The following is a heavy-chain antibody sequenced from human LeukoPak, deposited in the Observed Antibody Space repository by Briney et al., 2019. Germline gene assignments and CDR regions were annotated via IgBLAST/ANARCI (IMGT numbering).Heavy chain of an antibody. V-gene: IGHV3-11*05. CDR3: ARDRAIAAAGTGWFDP. Sequence: RGSLRLSCAASGFTFSDYYMSWIRQAPGKGLEWVSYISSSSSYTNYADSVKGRFTISRDNAKNSLYLQMNSLRAEDTAVYYCARDRAIAAAGTGWFDPWGQGTLVTVSS. J-gene: IGHJ5*02. CDR2: ISSSSSYT. D-gene: IGHD6-13*01. CDR1: GFTFSDYY.